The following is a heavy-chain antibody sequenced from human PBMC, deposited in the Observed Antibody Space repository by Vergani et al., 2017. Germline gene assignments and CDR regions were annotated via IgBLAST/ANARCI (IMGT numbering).Heavy chain of an antibody. V-gene: IGHV4-4*07. Sequence: QVQMQESGPGLVKTSETLSLTCSASGAPISYWCWSWLRQPAGKGLEWIGRLCPSGSTNYKPSLKSRVTMSIDTCKNQFSLKLTSVTAADTAVYYCATGTGPLDIWGKGTLVTVSS. J-gene: IGHJ4*02. CDR3: ATGTGPLDI. D-gene: IGHD6-13*01. CDR1: GAPISYWC. CDR2: LCPSGST.